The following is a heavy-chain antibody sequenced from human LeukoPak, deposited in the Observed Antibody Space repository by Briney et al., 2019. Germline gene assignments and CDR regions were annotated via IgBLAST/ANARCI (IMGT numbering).Heavy chain of an antibody. D-gene: IGHD6-13*01. CDR2: ISTSSSSS. J-gene: IGHJ4*02. CDR1: GFTFGLYD. V-gene: IGHV3-48*02. CDR3: AREGSQYQQLT. Sequence: GGSLRHSCTASGFTFGLYDMNWVRQAPGKGLEWVSGISTSSSSSYYTDAVKGRFTISRDNGKSLLYLQMNTLRDEDTAVYYCAREGSQYQQLTWGQGTLVTVSA.